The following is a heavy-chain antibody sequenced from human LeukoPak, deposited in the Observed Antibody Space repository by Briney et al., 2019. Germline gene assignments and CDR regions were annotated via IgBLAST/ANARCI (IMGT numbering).Heavy chain of an antibody. CDR3: ARGGSYLDY. V-gene: IGHV3-30-3*01. D-gene: IGHD1-26*01. Sequence: PGRYLRLSCAASGFTFSSYAMHWVRQAPGKGLEWVAVISYDGSNKYYADSVKGRFTISRDNSKNTLYLQMNSLRAEDTAVYYCARGGSYLDYWGQGTLVTVSS. CDR2: ISYDGSNK. J-gene: IGHJ4*02. CDR1: GFTFSSYA.